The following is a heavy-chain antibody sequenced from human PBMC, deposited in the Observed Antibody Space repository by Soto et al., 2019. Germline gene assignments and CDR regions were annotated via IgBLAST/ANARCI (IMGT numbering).Heavy chain of an antibody. CDR1: GGTFSTSS. Sequence: QVQLVQSGAEVKKPGSSVKVSCKASGGTFSTSSINWVRQAPGQRPEWMGNILPIFGTADYAQKFQDRVTSTTDKSTNTAYIELPSPSSEDTAVYYCARGHEYGGNSEAFDIWGQGTVVTVSS. D-gene: IGHD4-17*01. CDR3: ARGHEYGGNSEAFDI. CDR2: ILPIFGTA. J-gene: IGHJ3*02. V-gene: IGHV1-69*05.